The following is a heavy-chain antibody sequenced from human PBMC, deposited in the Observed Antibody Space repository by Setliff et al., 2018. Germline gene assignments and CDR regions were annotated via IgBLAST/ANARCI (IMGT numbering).Heavy chain of an antibody. CDR2: IYSGGNT. Sequence: PGGSLRLSCAASGFTVSSNYMSWVRQAPGKGLEWVSVIYSGGNTYYADSVKGRFTISRDNSKNTLYLQMNSLRPEDTAVYYCARVIYFYYMDVWGKGTTVTVSS. CDR1: GFTVSSNY. J-gene: IGHJ6*03. CDR3: ARVIYFYYMDV. V-gene: IGHV3-53*01.